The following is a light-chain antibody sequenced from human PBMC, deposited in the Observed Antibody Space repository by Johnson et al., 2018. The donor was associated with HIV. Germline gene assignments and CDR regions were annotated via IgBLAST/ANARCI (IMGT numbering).Light chain of an antibody. J-gene: IGLJ1*01. CDR2: DNT. CDR1: NSNIGSYY. V-gene: IGLV1-51*01. CDR3: GTWDNSLSAYV. Sequence: QSVLTQPASVSAASGQKVNISCSGSNSNIGSYYVSWYQHLPGTAPKLLIYDNTKRPSGIPDRFSGSKSGTSATLGITGLQTGDEADYFFGTWDNSLSAYVFATGTKVTVL.